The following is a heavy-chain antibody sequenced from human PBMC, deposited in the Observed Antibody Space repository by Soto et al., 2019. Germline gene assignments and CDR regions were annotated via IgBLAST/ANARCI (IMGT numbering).Heavy chain of an antibody. D-gene: IGHD4-17*01. J-gene: IGHJ6*02. Sequence: GASVKVSCKASGYTFTKYDMHWVRQAPGQRLEWMGWINAGYGNTNYAQKFQGRVTITADESTSTAYMELSSLRSEDTAVYYCAITKTVTTFYYYGMDVWGQGTTVTVSS. CDR1: GYTFTKYD. CDR3: AITKTVTTFYYYGMDV. V-gene: IGHV1-3*01. CDR2: INAGYGNT.